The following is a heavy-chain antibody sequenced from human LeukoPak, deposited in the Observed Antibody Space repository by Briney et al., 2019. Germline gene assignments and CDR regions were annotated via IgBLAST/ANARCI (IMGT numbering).Heavy chain of an antibody. CDR1: GGSISSYY. J-gene: IGHJ5*02. D-gene: IGHD5-18*01. V-gene: IGHV4-59*01. Sequence: TPSETLSLTCTVSGGSISSYYWSWIRQPPGKGLEWIGYICYSGSTNYNPSLKSRVTISVDTSKNQFSLKLSSVTAADTAVYYCARSALYSYGLNWFDPWGQGTLVTVSS. CDR3: ARSALYSYGLNWFDP. CDR2: ICYSGST.